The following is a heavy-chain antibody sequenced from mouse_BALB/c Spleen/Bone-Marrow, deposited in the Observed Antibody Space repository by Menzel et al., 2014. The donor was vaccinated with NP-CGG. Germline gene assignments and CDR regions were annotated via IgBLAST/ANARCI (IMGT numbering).Heavy chain of an antibody. V-gene: IGHV1-14*01. J-gene: IGHJ2*01. Sequence: VHVKQSGPELVKPGASVKMSCKASGYKFTSYVMLWVKQKPGQGLEWIGYINPYNDVTTYNEKFKGKASLTSDKSSSTAYMELSSLTSDDSAVYYCGRGYYRGSFDYWGQGTTLTVSS. D-gene: IGHD2-14*01. CDR3: GRGYYRGSFDY. CDR2: INPYNDVT. CDR1: GYKFTSYV.